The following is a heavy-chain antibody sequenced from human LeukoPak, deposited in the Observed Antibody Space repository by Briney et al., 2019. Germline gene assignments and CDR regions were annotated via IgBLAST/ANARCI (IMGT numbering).Heavy chain of an antibody. V-gene: IGHV4-39*07. CDR3: AREIPYYYDSSGYYSAAFDI. CDR2: IYYSGST. Sequence: PSETLSLTCTVSGGPISSYYWGWIRQPPGKGLEWIGSIYYSGSTYYNPSLKSRVTISVDTSKNQFSLKLSSVTAADTAVYYCAREIPYYYDSSGYYSAAFDIWGQGTMVTVSS. CDR1: GGPISSYY. J-gene: IGHJ3*02. D-gene: IGHD3-22*01.